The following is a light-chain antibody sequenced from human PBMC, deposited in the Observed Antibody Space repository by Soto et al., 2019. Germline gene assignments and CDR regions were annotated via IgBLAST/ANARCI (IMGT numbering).Light chain of an antibody. Sequence: EIVMTQSPATLSVSPGERATLSCRASQSVSSNYLAWHQQKPGQAPRLRIYGASSRATGIPDRFSGSGSGTDFTLEISRVETDDVGIYYCMQSTQLPPTFGQGTRLENK. CDR3: MQSTQLPPT. J-gene: IGKJ5*01. V-gene: IGKV3D-20*02. CDR2: GAS. CDR1: QSVSSNY.